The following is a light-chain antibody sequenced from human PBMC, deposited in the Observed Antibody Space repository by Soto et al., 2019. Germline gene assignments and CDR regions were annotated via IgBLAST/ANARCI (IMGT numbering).Light chain of an antibody. J-gene: IGLJ2*01. Sequence: QSALTQPASVSGSPGQSITISCTGTSSDIGGHNYVSWYQHHPGKAPKLMIYEVSNRPSGVSNRFSGSKSGNTASLTISGLQADDEADYYCSSYTSSSPHVVFGGGTKLTVL. CDR3: SSYTSSSPHVV. CDR1: SSDIGGHNY. V-gene: IGLV2-14*01. CDR2: EVS.